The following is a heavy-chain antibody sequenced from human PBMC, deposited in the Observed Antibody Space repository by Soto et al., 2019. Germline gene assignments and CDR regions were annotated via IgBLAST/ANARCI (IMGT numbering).Heavy chain of an antibody. CDR2: IYYSGST. D-gene: IGHD6-13*01. J-gene: IGHJ6*02. Sequence: QVQLQESGPGLVKPSETLSLTCTVSGGSISSYYWSWIRQPPGKGLEWIGYIYYSGSTNYNPSLTSRVPISVDTSKNQLSLKLSSVTAADTAVYYCASSNIAAAGFYYYGMDVWGRGTTVTVSS. CDR1: GGSISSYY. V-gene: IGHV4-59*01. CDR3: ASSNIAAAGFYYYGMDV.